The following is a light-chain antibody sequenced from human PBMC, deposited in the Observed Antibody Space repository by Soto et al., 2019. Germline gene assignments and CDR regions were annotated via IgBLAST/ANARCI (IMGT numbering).Light chain of an antibody. CDR3: HQRSNWPPIT. J-gene: IGKJ5*01. CDR1: LSVSSD. Sequence: EIVMTQNTATLSLSPGERATLSCRSSLSVSSDLAWYRQKPGQAPKVLIYRASSRATGIPDRFSGSGSGTDFTLTISSLEPEDFAVYYCHQRSNWPPITFGQGTRLEI. CDR2: RAS. V-gene: IGKV3-11*01.